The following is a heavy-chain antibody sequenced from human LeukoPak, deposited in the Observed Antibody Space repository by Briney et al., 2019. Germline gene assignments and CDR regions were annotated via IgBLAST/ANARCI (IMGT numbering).Heavy chain of an antibody. D-gene: IGHD1-26*01. CDR2: IIPIFGIA. CDR3: ARELSSGSYTRSYYFDY. J-gene: IGHJ4*02. V-gene: IGHV1-69*04. Sequence: SSVKVSCKASGGTFSSYAICWVRQAPGQGLEWMGRIIPIFGIANYAQKFQGRVTITADKSTSTAYMELSSLRSEDTAVYYCARELSSGSYTRSYYFDYWGQGTLVTVSS. CDR1: GGTFSSYA.